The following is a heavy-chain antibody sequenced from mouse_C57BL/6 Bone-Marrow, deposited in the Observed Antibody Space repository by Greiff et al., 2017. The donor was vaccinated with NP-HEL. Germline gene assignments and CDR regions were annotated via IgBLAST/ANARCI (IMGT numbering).Heavy chain of an antibody. CDR1: GYTFTSYW. CDR2: IYPGSGST. V-gene: IGHV1-55*01. D-gene: IGHD1-1*01. CDR3: AREWRYYYGSPWYFDV. Sequence: QVQLQQSGAELVKPGASVKMSCKASGYTFTSYWITWVKQRPGQGLEWIGDIYPGSGSTNYNEKFKSKATLTVDTSSSTAYMQLSSLTSEDSAVYYCAREWRYYYGSPWYFDVWGTGTTVTVSS. J-gene: IGHJ1*03.